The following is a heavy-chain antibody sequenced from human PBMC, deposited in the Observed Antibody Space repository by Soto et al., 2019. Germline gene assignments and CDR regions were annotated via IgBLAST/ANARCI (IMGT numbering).Heavy chain of an antibody. CDR3: ARDLYCGGECSWSGYHYTGMDV. V-gene: IGHV3-7*01. D-gene: IGHD2-21*01. CDR1: AFSFSSFW. J-gene: IGHJ6*02. Sequence: EVQLVESGGGLVQPGGSLRLSCAASAFSFSSFWMNWVRQAPGKGLEWVANISPDGSEKHYVDSVKGRFTISRDNARNSLYLQMNTLRAEDTAVYYCARDLYCGGECSWSGYHYTGMDVWGRGTTVTVSS. CDR2: ISPDGSEK.